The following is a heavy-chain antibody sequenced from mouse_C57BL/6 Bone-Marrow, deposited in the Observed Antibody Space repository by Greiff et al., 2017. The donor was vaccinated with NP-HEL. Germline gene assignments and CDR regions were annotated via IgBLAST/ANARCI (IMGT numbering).Heavy chain of an antibody. D-gene: IGHD2-14*01. Sequence: QVQLQQPGAELVKPGASVKLSCKASGYTFTSYWMHWVKQRPGQGLEWIGMIHPNSGSTNYNAKFKSKATLTVDKSSSTAYMQLSSLTSEDSAVYYCARGEVLAWFAYWGQGTRVTVTA. CDR3: ARGEVLAWFAY. CDR1: GYTFTSYW. J-gene: IGHJ3*01. CDR2: IHPNSGST. V-gene: IGHV1-64*01.